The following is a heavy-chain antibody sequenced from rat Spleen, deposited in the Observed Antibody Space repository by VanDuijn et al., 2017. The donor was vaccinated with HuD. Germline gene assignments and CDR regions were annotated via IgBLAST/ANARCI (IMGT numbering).Heavy chain of an antibody. CDR1: RFTFSDYY. D-gene: IGHD5-1*01. J-gene: IGHJ2*01. Sequence: EVQLVKSGGGLVQPGRSLKLSCAASRFTFSDYYMAWVRQAAKKGLEWVASINYDDSSTYYGDSVKGRFTISRDNTKSTLYLQMNSLRSEDTATYYCATESGSSDYWGQGVMVTVSS. CDR2: INYDDSST. V-gene: IGHV5-22*01. CDR3: ATESGSSDY.